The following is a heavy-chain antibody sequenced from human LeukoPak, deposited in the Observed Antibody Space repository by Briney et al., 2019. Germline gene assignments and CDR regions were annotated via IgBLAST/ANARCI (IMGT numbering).Heavy chain of an antibody. CDR2: ISAYNGNT. J-gene: IGHJ6*04. V-gene: IGHV1-18*04. CDR3: ARDTERDYYGMDV. Sequence: ASVKVSCKASGYTFITYGFSWVRQAPGQGLEWMGWISAYNGNTNYAQKLQGRITMTTDTSTSTAYMELRNLRSDDTAMYHCARDTERDYYGMDVWGKGTTVTVSS. CDR1: GYTFITYG.